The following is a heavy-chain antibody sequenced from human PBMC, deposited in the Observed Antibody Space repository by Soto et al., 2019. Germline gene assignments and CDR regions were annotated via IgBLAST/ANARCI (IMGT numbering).Heavy chain of an antibody. V-gene: IGHV3-15*07. J-gene: IGHJ5*02. CDR3: VRDTRGS. Sequence: VQLVESGGDLVKPGGSLRLSCAASGFTFYTAWLNWVRQAPGKGLEWVGHIKSKNDGETTDYAAPVKDRCTISREDSINTLYVQMNSLKTDGTSVYYCVRDTRGSWGQGTLVTVSS. CDR2: IKSKNDGETT. CDR1: GFTFYTAW. D-gene: IGHD3-3*01.